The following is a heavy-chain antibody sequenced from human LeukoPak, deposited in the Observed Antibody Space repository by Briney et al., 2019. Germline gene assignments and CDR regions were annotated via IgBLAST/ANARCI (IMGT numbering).Heavy chain of an antibody. CDR2: IIPILGIA. V-gene: IGHV1-69*04. CDR3: ARDRHYYGSGSYNY. Sequence: SVKVSCKASGGTFSSYAISWVRQALGQGLEWMGRIIPILGIANYAQKFQGRVTITADKSTSTAYMELSSLRSEDTAVYYCARDRHYYGSGSYNYWGQGALVTVSS. D-gene: IGHD3-10*01. J-gene: IGHJ4*02. CDR1: GGTFSSYA.